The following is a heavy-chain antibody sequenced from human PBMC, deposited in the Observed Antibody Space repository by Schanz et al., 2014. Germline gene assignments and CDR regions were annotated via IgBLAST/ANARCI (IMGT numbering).Heavy chain of an antibody. D-gene: IGHD3-3*01. V-gene: IGHV1-2*02. J-gene: IGHJ3*01. CDR3: ARTASHDVWRGYIPHYAFDL. CDR1: GNTLSAYY. CDR2: IDPNSGGT. Sequence: QVKLVQSGADVKKPGASVKVSCKASGNTLSAYYIHWIRQAPGQGLEWMGWIDPNSGGTNYAQKFQGRVTMTSDTSITTVYMEVNSLTSDDTAVFYCARTASHDVWRGYIPHYAFDLWGQGTTVTVSS.